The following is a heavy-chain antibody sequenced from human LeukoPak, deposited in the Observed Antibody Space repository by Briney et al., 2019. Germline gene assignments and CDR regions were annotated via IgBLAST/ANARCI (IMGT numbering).Heavy chain of an antibody. CDR3: ARGALRHYDILTGYYPFDY. CDR1: GYTFTGYY. Sequence: ASVKVSCKASGYTFTGYYMHWVRQAPGQGLEWMGWINPNSGGTNYAQEVQGRVTMTTDTSTSTAYMELRSLRSDDTALYYCARGALRHYDILTGYYPFDYWGQGTLVTVSS. V-gene: IGHV1-2*02. CDR2: INPNSGGT. D-gene: IGHD3-9*01. J-gene: IGHJ4*02.